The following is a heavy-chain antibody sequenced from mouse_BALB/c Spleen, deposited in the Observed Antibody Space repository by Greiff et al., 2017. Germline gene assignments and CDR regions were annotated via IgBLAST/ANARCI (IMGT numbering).Heavy chain of an antibody. D-gene: IGHD4-1*02. V-gene: IGHV7-3*02. CDR2: IRNKANGYTT. CDR3: ARANWVFDY. Sequence: EVKLMESGGGLVQPGGSLRLSCATSGFTFTDYYMSWVRQPPGKALEWLGFIRNKANGYTTEYSASVKGLFTISRDKSQSILYLHMNTLRAEDSATYCCARANWVFDYWGQGTTLTVSA. J-gene: IGHJ2*01. CDR1: GFTFTDYY.